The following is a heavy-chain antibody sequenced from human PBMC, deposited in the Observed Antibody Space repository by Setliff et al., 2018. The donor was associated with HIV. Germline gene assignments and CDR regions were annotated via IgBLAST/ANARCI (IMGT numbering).Heavy chain of an antibody. D-gene: IGHD4-17*01. Sequence: ASVKVSCKASGYTFTSYGISWVRQAPGQGLEWMGIIDPSGGSTTYAQKFQGRVTMTRDTSTSTVYMELSSLRSEDTAVYYCAREGGSTVAHSPLDYWGQGSPVTVSS. CDR1: GYTFTSYG. CDR2: IDPSGGST. V-gene: IGHV1-46*01. CDR3: AREGGSTVAHSPLDY. J-gene: IGHJ4*02.